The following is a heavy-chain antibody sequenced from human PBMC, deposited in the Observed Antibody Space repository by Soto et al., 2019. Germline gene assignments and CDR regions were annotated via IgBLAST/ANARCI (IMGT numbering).Heavy chain of an antibody. CDR1: GGSVSSGSYY. V-gene: IGHV4-61*01. CDR2: IYYSGST. CDR3: ARGYYDSSGYYYVPPIGY. Sequence: PSETLSLTCTVSGGSVSSGSYYWSWIRQPPGKGLEWIGYIYYSGSTNYNPSLKSRVTISVDTPKNQFSLKLSSVTAADTAVYYCARGYYDSSGYYYVPPIGYWGQGTLVTVSS. J-gene: IGHJ4*02. D-gene: IGHD3-22*01.